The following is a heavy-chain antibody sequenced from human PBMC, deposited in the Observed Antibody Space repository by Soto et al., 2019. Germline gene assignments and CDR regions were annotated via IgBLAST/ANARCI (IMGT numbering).Heavy chain of an antibody. D-gene: IGHD3-22*01. CDR1: GGSISSYY. Sequence: SETLSLTCTVSGGSISSYYWSWIRQSAGKGLEWIGRIYTSGSTNYNPSLKSRVTMSVDTSKNQFSLKLSSVTAADTAVYYCARGVGYYDSSGYYYEAYYFDYWGQGTLVTVSS. CDR2: IYTSGST. V-gene: IGHV4-4*07. J-gene: IGHJ4*02. CDR3: ARGVGYYDSSGYYYEAYYFDY.